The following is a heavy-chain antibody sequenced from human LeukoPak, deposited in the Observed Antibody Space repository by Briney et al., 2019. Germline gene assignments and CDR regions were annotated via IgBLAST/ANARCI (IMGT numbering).Heavy chain of an antibody. CDR1: GGSFSGYY. V-gene: IGHV4-34*01. CDR3: ARYNPTRWLQFDY. Sequence: PSETLSLTCAVYGGSFSGYYWSWIRQPPGKGLEWIGEINHSGSTNYNPSLKSRVTISVDTSKNQFSLKLSSVTAADTAVYYCARYNPTRWLQFDYWGQGTLVTVSS. CDR2: INHSGST. D-gene: IGHD5-24*01. J-gene: IGHJ4*02.